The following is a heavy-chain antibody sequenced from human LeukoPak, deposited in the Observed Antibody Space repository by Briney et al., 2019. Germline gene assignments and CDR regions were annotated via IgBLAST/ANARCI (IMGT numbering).Heavy chain of an antibody. D-gene: IGHD5-12*01. Sequence: SETLSLTCTVSGRSISSSSYYRGWIRQPPGKGLEWIGSIYYSGSTYYNPSLKSRVTISVDTSKNQFSLKLSSVTAADTAVYYCARGNSGYDFDWFDHWGQGTLVTVSS. CDR1: GRSISSSSYY. J-gene: IGHJ5*02. V-gene: IGHV4-39*07. CDR3: ARGNSGYDFDWFDH. CDR2: IYYSGST.